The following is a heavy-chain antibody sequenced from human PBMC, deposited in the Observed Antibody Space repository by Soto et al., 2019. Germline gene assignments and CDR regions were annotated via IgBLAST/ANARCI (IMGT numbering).Heavy chain of an antibody. Sequence: SETLSLTCTVSGGSISSGGYYWSWIRQHPGKGLEWIGYIYYSGSTYYNPSLKSRVTISVDTSKNQFSLKLSSVTAADTAVYYCARDTYHYDFWSGYKYYYYYGMDVWGQGTKVTVSS. CDR2: IYYSGST. V-gene: IGHV4-31*03. D-gene: IGHD3-3*01. J-gene: IGHJ6*02. CDR1: GGSISSGGYY. CDR3: ARDTYHYDFWSGYKYYYYYGMDV.